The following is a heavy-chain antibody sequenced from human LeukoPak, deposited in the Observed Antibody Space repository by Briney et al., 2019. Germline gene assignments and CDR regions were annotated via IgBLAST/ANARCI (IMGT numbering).Heavy chain of an antibody. J-gene: IGHJ4*02. V-gene: IGHV3-23*01. CDR3: AKSVHSAMVTGYFDY. D-gene: IGHD5-18*01. CDR2: VSGGGGRTT. CDR1: GFTFSSYA. Sequence: GGSLRLSCAASGFTFSSYAMSWVRQAPGGGLEWVSTVSGGGGRTTYYADSVKGRFTISRDNSKNTLYLQMNSLRDEDTAVYYCAKSVHSAMVTGYFDYWGQGTLVTVSS.